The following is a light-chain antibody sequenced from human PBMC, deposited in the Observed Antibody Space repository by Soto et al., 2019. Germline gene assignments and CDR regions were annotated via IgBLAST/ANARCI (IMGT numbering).Light chain of an antibody. CDR2: GAS. J-gene: IGKJ1*01. Sequence: EIVLTQSPGTLSLSPGERATLSCRASQSVSSRFLAWYQQKPGQAPRLLMYGASNRATGIPDRFSGTGSGTDFTLTISRLEPEDFAVYYCQQYNSYSPRTFGQGTKVEIK. V-gene: IGKV3-20*01. CDR3: QQYNSYSPRT. CDR1: QSVSSRF.